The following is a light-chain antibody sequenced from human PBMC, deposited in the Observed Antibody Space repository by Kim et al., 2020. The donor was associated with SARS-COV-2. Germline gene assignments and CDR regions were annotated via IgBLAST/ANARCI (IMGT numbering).Light chain of an antibody. CDR3: QSYDSSNQKV. Sequence: TVTTSCTASVGGIARNYGQWYQRRPGSAPPTLFYEENQSPSGSPDRFSGSIDSSSNSPSLTISGMKTEGGADYYCQSYDSSNQKVFGTGTKVTVL. J-gene: IGLJ1*01. CDR2: EEN. V-gene: IGLV6-57*02. CDR1: VGGIARNY.